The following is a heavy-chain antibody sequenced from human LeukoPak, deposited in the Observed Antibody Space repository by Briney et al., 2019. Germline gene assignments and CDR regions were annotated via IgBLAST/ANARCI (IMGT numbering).Heavy chain of an antibody. V-gene: IGHV1-69*05. D-gene: IGHD6-13*01. CDR2: IIPIFGTA. J-gene: IGHJ5*02. CDR1: GGTFSSYA. CDR3: ARGGGYSSSWYWFDP. Sequence: SVKVSCKASGGTFSSYAISWVRQAPGQGLERMGGIIPIFGTANYAQKFQGRVTITTDESTSTAYVELSSLRSEDTAVYYCARGGGYSSSWYWFDPWGQGTLVTVSS.